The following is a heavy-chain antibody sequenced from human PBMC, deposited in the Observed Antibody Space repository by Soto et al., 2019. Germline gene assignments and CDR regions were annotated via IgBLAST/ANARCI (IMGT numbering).Heavy chain of an antibody. V-gene: IGHV3-30-3*01. CDR2: ISYDGSNK. J-gene: IGHJ4*02. CDR1: GFTFSSYA. D-gene: IGHD4-17*01. Sequence: QVQLVESGGGVVQPGRSLRLSCAASGFTFSSYAMHWVRQAPGKGLEWVAVISYDGSNKYYADSVKGRFTISRDNSKNTLYLQMNSLRAEDTAVYYCARFGDYGGNTGYCDYWGQGTLVTVSS. CDR3: ARFGDYGGNTGYCDY.